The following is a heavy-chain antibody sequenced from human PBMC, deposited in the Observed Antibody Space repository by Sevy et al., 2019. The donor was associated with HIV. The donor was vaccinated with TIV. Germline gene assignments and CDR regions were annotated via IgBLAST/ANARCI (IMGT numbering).Heavy chain of an antibody. V-gene: IGHV3-23*01. D-gene: IGHD3-22*01. J-gene: IGHJ3*02. CDR2: LSGSGGST. CDR3: AKDPVTMIVVVPRAFDI. Sequence: GGSLRLSCAASGFTFSSYAMSWVRRAPGKGLEWVSALSGSGGSTDYADSVKGRFTISRDNSKNMLYLQMNGLRAEDTAVYYCAKDPVTMIVVVPRAFDIWGQGTMVTVSS. CDR1: GFTFSSYA.